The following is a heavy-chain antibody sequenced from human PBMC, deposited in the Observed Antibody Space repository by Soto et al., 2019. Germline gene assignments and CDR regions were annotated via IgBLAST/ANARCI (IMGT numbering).Heavy chain of an antibody. Sequence: GGSLRLSCAASGFTVSSNYMSWVRQAPGKGLEWVSVIYSGGSTYYADSVKGRFTISRDNSKNTLYLQMNSLRAEDTAVYYCARGRMPEGIGYYYYYMDVWGKGTTVTVSS. D-gene: IGHD2-15*01. CDR3: ARGRMPEGIGYYYYYMDV. J-gene: IGHJ6*03. V-gene: IGHV3-53*01. CDR1: GFTVSSNY. CDR2: IYSGGST.